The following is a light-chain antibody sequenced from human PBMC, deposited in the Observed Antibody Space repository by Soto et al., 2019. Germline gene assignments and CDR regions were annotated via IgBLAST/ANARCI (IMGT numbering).Light chain of an antibody. CDR1: QSVSSS. Sequence: EIVMTQSPATLSVSPGERATLSCRASQSVSSSLAWYQQTPGQAPRLLIYDAYIRATGIPARFSGSGSGTEFTLIICSLQFEDFAVYYCQQYNNWPPITFGQGTRLEIK. J-gene: IGKJ5*01. CDR2: DAY. V-gene: IGKV3-15*01. CDR3: QQYNNWPPIT.